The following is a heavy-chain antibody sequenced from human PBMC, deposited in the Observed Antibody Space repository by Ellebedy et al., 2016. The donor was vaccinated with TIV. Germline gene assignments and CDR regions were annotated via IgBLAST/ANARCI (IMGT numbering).Heavy chain of an antibody. V-gene: IGHV3-23*01. CDR3: AKGTGGGNYRNHAFDI. Sequence: GGSLRLXCQASGFTFSSYAMTWVRQIPGKGLECVSGVSGSGATTYYTDSVKGRFTISRDNSKNTLYLQMNSLRAEDAAIYYCAKGTGGGNYRNHAFDIWGRGTMVTVSS. J-gene: IGHJ3*02. D-gene: IGHD1-14*01. CDR2: VSGSGATT. CDR1: GFTFSSYA.